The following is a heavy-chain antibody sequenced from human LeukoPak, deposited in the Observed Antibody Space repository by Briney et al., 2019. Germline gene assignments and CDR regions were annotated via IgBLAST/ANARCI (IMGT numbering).Heavy chain of an antibody. J-gene: IGHJ6*03. CDR2: ISDSGGST. CDR1: GFTFSRYA. CDR3: AKDYRDSSGAYYYMDV. D-gene: IGHD3-22*01. V-gene: IGHV3-23*01. Sequence: PGGSLRLSCAASGFTFSRYAMSWVRQAPGKGLEWVSAISDSGGSTNYADSVKGRFTISRDNSKNTQYLQMNSLRAEDTAIYYCAKDYRDSSGAYYYMDVWGKGTTVTVSS.